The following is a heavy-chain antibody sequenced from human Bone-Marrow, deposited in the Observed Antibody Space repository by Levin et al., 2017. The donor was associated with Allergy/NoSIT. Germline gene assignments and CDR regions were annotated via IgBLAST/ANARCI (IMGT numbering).Heavy chain of an antibody. V-gene: IGHV3-74*01. D-gene: IGHD3-3*01. CDR1: GFTFSSYW. CDR3: ARDLPGNHHFGVVIIDYYGMDG. Sequence: GESLKISCAASGFTFSSYWMHWVRQAPGKGLVWVSRINSDGSSTSYADSVKGRFTISRDNAKNTLYLQMNSLRAEDTAVYYCARDLPGNHHFGVVIIDYYGMDGWGQGTTVTVSS. CDR2: INSDGSST. J-gene: IGHJ6*02.